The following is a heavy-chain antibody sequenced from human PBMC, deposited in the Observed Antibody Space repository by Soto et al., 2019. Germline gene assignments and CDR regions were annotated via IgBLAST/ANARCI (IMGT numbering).Heavy chain of an antibody. V-gene: IGHV1-69*13. CDR3: ASYIVVVQAAITPRPLDY. CDR2: IIPIFGTA. CDR1: GGTFSSYA. Sequence: GASVKVSCKASGGTFSSYAISWVRQAPGQGLEWMGGIIPIFGTANYAQKFQGRVTVTADESTSTAYMELSSLRSEDTAVYYCASYIVVVQAAITPRPLDYWGQGTLVTVSS. J-gene: IGHJ4*02. D-gene: IGHD2-2*01.